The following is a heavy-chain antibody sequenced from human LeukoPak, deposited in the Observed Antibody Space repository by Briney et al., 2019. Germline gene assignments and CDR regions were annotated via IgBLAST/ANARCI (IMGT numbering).Heavy chain of an antibody. V-gene: IGHV3-11*01. CDR2: ISKSDATT. Sequence: PGGSLRLSCAASGFTFSDYYMSWIRQAPGKGLEWVSYISKSDATTNYADSAKGRFTISRDNAKNLLYLQMNSLRAEDTAVYYCARDPLKLYYYDSVWGQGTLVTVSS. CDR1: GFTFSDYY. D-gene: IGHD3-22*01. CDR3: ARDPLKLYYYDSV. J-gene: IGHJ4*02.